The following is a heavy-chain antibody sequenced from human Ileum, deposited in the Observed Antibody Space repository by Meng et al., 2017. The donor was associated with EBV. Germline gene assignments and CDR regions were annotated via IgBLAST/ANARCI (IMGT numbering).Heavy chain of an antibody. CDR2: VTASGDTT. D-gene: IGHD1-26*01. V-gene: IGHV3-23*04. Sequence: VQLGGSGVGLVQPGGSLRLSFGASGFTFSTFTMTWVRQAPGKGLEWVSAVTASGDTTSYGASVKGRFTISRDNSKNTVYLQMNSLRAEDTAVYYCAKSATYSGNYRPFESWGQGTLVTVSS. CDR1: GFTFSTFT. J-gene: IGHJ4*02. CDR3: AKSATYSGNYRPFES.